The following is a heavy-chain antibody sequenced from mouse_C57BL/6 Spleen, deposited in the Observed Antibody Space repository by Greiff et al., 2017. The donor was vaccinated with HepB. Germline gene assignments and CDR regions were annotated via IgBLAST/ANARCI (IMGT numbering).Heavy chain of an antibody. CDR3: VRSNYYGSSYYFDY. CDR1: GFSFNTYA. V-gene: IGHV10-1*01. CDR2: IRSKSNNYAT. D-gene: IGHD1-1*01. Sequence: EVKVVDSGGGLVQPKGSLKLSCAASGFSFNTYAMNWVRQAPGKGLEWVARIRSKSNNYATYYADSVKDRFTISRDDSESMLYLQMNNLKTEDTAMYYCVRSNYYGSSYYFDYWGQGTTLTVSS. J-gene: IGHJ2*01.